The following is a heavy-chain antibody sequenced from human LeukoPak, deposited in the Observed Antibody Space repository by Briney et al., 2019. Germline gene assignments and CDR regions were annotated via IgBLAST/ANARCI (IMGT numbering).Heavy chain of an antibody. D-gene: IGHD4-11*01. J-gene: IGHJ4*02. Sequence: GGSLRLSCAASGFTVTNNFMNWVRQAPGKGLEWVSSISSSGSYIYYADSVKGRFTISRDNAKNSLYLQMNSLRAEDTAVYYCARDRATVRFDYWGQGTLVTVSS. CDR3: ARDRATVRFDY. CDR2: ISSSGSYI. V-gene: IGHV3-21*01. CDR1: GFTVTNNF.